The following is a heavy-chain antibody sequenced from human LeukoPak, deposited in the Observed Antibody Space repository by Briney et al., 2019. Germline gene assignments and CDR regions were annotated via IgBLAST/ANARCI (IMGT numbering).Heavy chain of an antibody. Sequence: SETLSLTCTVSGGSISSYYWSWIRQPPGKGLEWIGYIYYSGSTNYNSSFKSRVTISIDTSKNQFSLRLSSVTAADTAVYYCARDSTDGYSPIDYWGQGTLVTVSS. CDR3: ARDSTDGYSPIDY. J-gene: IGHJ4*02. D-gene: IGHD5-24*01. V-gene: IGHV4-59*01. CDR2: IYYSGST. CDR1: GGSISSYY.